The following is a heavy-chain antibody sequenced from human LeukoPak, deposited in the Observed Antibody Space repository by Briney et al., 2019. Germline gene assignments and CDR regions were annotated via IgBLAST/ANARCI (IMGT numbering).Heavy chain of an antibody. D-gene: IGHD3-10*01. V-gene: IGHV3-23*01. Sequence: GGSLRLSCAASGFTFSSYARSWVRQAAGKGLEWVSAISASGGSTYYADSVKGRFTIARDNSKKTLYLQLNSLRGDDTAVYYCAKAGRLYGSGSYYRGLAFDIWGQGTMVTVSS. CDR3: AKAGRLYGSGSYYRGLAFDI. J-gene: IGHJ3*02. CDR2: ISASGGST. CDR1: GFTFSSYA.